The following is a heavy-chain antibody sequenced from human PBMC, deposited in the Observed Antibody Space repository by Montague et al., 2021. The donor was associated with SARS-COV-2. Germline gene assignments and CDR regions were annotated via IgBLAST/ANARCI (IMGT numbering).Heavy chain of an antibody. CDR2: FSLDTDRI. V-gene: IGHV3-9*01. CDR1: GFNFESYA. D-gene: IGHD3-10*01. CDR3: GKDLTPGGMDV. J-gene: IGHJ6*02. Sequence: SLRLSCAVSGFNFESYAMHWVRQAPGKGLEWVAGFSLDTDRIDYADSVKGRFIVSRDKAQDTLYLQMSSLRPEDSAVYYCGKDLTPGGMDVWSQGTTVIVSS.